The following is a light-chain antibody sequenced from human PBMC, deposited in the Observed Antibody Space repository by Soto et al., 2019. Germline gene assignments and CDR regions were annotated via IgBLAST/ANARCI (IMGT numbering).Light chain of an antibody. CDR1: ISDVGSYNL. Sequence: QSALTQPASVSGSPGQSISVSCTGTISDVGSYNLVSWYQHHPGKAPKLMIFEGSRRPSGVSNRFSGSKSGNTASLTISGLQPEDEADYYCCSYAGSYTWVFGGGTKVTVL. V-gene: IGLV2-23*01. CDR2: EGS. J-gene: IGLJ3*02. CDR3: CSYAGSYTWV.